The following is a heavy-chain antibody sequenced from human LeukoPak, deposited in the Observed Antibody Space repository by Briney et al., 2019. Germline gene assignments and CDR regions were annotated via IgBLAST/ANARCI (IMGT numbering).Heavy chain of an antibody. Sequence: ASVKVSCKASGYTFTSYAMNWVRQAPGQGLEWMGWINTNAGNPTYAQGFTGRFVFSLDTSVSTAYLQISSLKAEDTAVYYCARDPSTYYDYVGVGASGAFDIWGQGTMVTVSS. J-gene: IGHJ3*02. CDR1: GYTFTSYA. V-gene: IGHV7-4-1*02. CDR2: INTNAGNP. CDR3: ARDPSTYYDYVGVGASGAFDI. D-gene: IGHD3-16*01.